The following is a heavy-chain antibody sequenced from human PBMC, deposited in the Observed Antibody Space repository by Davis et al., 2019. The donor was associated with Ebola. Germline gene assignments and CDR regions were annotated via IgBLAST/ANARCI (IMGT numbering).Heavy chain of an antibody. J-gene: IGHJ6*04. CDR3: ARGGGVYGSGSYPRGYYYGMDV. D-gene: IGHD3-10*01. CDR2: IYYSGST. CDR1: GGSISSYY. Sequence: SETLSLTCTVSGGSISSYYWSWIRQPPGKGLEWIGYIYYSGSTNYNPSLKSRVTISVDTSKNQFSLKLSSVTAADTAVYYCARGGGVYGSGSYPRGYYYGMDVWGKGTTVTVSS. V-gene: IGHV4-59*08.